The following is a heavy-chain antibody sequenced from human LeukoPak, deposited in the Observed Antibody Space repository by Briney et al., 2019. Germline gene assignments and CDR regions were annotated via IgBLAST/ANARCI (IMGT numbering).Heavy chain of an antibody. J-gene: IGHJ4*02. V-gene: IGHV7-4-1*02. Sequence: ASVKVSCKASGYTFTGYYMHWVRQAPGQGLEWMGWINTNTGNPTYAQGFTGRFVFSLDTSVSTAYLQISSLKAEDTAVYYCASEYCSGGSCLVYWGQGTLVTVSS. CDR1: GYTFTGYY. CDR2: INTNTGNP. D-gene: IGHD2-15*01. CDR3: ASEYCSGGSCLVY.